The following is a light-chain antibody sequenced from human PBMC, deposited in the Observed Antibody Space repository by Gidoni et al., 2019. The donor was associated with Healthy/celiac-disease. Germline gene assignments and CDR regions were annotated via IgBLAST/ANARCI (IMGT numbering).Light chain of an antibody. CDR3: QQYDNLPS. Sequence: DIQMTQSPSSLSASVGDRVTITCQTSQDISNYLNWYQQKPGKAPKLLIYDASNLETGVPSRFSGSGSGTDFTFTISSLQPEDIATYYCQQYDNLPSFXQXTKLESK. J-gene: IGKJ2*01. CDR1: QDISNY. CDR2: DAS. V-gene: IGKV1-33*01.